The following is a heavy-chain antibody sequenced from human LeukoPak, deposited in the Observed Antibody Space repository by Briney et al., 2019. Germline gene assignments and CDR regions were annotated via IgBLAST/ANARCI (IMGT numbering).Heavy chain of an antibody. CDR2: ISAYNGNT. J-gene: IGHJ4*02. CDR3: ARDYLAYCGGDCYSGYDY. V-gene: IGHV1-18*01. CDR1: GYTFTSYG. Sequence: ASVKVSCKASGYTFTSYGISWVRQAPGQGLEWMGWISAYNGNTNYAQKLQGRVTMTTATSTSTAYMELRSMRSDDTAVYYCARDYLAYCGGDCYSGYDYWGQGTLVTVSS. D-gene: IGHD2-21*02.